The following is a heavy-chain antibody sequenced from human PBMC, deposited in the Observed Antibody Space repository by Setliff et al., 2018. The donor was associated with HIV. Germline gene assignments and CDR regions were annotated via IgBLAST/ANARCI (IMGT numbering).Heavy chain of an antibody. J-gene: IGHJ4*02. V-gene: IGHV1-46*01. D-gene: IGHD3-3*01. CDR3: ARLGAFWSGYYYFDY. Sequence: GASVKVSCKASGYTFTSYYMHWVRQAPGQGLEWMGIINPSGDSTSYAQKFQGRVTMTRDTSTNTVYMELSSLRSEDTAVYYCARLGAFWSGYYYFDYWGQGTLVTVS. CDR2: INPSGDST. CDR1: GYTFTSYY.